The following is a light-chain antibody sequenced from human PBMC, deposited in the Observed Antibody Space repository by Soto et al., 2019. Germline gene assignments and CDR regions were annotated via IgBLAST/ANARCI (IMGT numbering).Light chain of an antibody. CDR1: SGDIGDYNY. CDR2: DVR. J-gene: IGLJ1*01. Sequence: QSALTQPASVSGSPGQSITISCVGTSGDIGDYNYVSWYQQHPGKVPKVIIYDVRNRPSGVCYRFSGTKSGNTASLTVSGLQAEDEDYYSCCSYTRSGNLIFGTGTKLTVL. V-gene: IGLV2-14*01. CDR3: CSYTRSGNLI.